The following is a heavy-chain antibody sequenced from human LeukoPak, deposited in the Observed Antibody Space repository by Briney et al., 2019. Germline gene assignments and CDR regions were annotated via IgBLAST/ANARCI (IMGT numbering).Heavy chain of an antibody. CDR3: ARQYYYDSSGYYDY. V-gene: IGHV1-69*01. D-gene: IGHD3-22*01. Sequence: SVKVSCKASGGTFSSYAISWVRQAPGQGLEWMGGIIPIFGTSNYAQKFQGRVTITADESTSTAYMELSSLRSEDTAVYYCARQYYYDSSGYYDYWGQGTLVTVSS. CDR1: GGTFSSYA. J-gene: IGHJ4*02. CDR2: IIPIFGTS.